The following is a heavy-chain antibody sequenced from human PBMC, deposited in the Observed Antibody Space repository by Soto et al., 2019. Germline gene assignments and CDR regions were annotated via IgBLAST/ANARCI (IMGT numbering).Heavy chain of an antibody. J-gene: IGHJ6*02. V-gene: IGHV5-51*01. CDR1: GYSFTSYW. CDR3: ARQVVAAATVPYGMDV. Sequence: GESLKISCKGSGYSFTSYWIGWVRQMPGKCLEWMGIIYPGDSDTRYSPSFQGQVTISADKSISTAYLQWSSLKASDTAMYYCARQVVAAATVPYGMDVWGQGTTVTVSS. D-gene: IGHD2-15*01. CDR2: IYPGDSDT.